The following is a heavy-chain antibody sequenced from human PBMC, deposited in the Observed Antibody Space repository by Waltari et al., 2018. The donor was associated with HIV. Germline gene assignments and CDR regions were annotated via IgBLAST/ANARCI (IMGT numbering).Heavy chain of an antibody. J-gene: IGHJ6*02. CDR2: ISGSSIYN. Sequence: EVQLVESGGGLVKPGGSLRLSCAASGFTFSSYSMNWVRQAPGKGLEWVSSISGSSIYNNDADSVKGRFTISRDNAKNSLYLQMNSLRAEDTAVYYCARDKPRAVAGTNYYYGMDVWGQGTTVTVSS. V-gene: IGHV3-21*01. CDR3: ARDKPRAVAGTNYYYGMDV. CDR1: GFTFSSYS. D-gene: IGHD6-19*01.